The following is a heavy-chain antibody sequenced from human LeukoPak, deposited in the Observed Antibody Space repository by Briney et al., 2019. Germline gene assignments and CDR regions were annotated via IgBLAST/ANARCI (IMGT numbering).Heavy chain of an antibody. D-gene: IGHD2/OR15-2a*01. V-gene: IGHV3-53*01. CDR2: TYSGGNT. Sequence: GGSLRLSCAASGFTVSSSHMTWVRQTPGKGLEWVSVTYSGGNTDYADSVKGRFTISRDNSKNTLYLQMSSLRVEDTAIYYCARGRNYFSIDYWGQGTFVIVSS. CDR1: GFTVSSSH. J-gene: IGHJ4*02. CDR3: ARGRNYFSIDY.